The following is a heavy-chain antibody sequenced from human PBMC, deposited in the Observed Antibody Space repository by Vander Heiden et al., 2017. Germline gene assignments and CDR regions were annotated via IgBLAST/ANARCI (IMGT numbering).Heavy chain of an antibody. D-gene: IGHD1-1*01. CDR3: ATWNRWTFDN. Sequence: QVQLQESGPGLVKPSETLSLTCTVPGDSVNSRNYYWSWIRQPPGKGLEWIGYIYYSGSANYNPSLKRPVTISVDKSKNQFSLNLTSVTAADTAVYYCATWNRWTFDNWGQGSLVRVSS. V-gene: IGHV4-61*01. J-gene: IGHJ4*02. CDR2: IYYSGSA. CDR1: GDSVNSRNYY.